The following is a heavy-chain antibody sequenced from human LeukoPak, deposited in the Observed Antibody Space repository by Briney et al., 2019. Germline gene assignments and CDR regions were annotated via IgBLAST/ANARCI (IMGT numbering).Heavy chain of an antibody. Sequence: ASVKVSCKASGYTFTTYGISWVRQAPGQGLEWMGWISAYNGNTNYAQKLQGRVTMTTDTSTSTAYMELRSLRSDDTAVYYCARVSGVPSYDLTFDYWGQGTLVTVSS. J-gene: IGHJ4*02. D-gene: IGHD5-12*01. CDR2: ISAYNGNT. CDR1: GYTFTTYG. V-gene: IGHV1-18*01. CDR3: ARVSGVPSYDLTFDY.